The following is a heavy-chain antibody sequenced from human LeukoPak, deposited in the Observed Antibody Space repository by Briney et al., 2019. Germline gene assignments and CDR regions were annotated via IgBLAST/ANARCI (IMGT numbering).Heavy chain of an antibody. V-gene: IGHV3-74*01. D-gene: IGHD3-9*01. CDR3: ARDHYDILTGYYSHPIDY. CDR2: INSDGSRT. J-gene: IGHJ4*02. CDR1: GFTLRNSW. Sequence: PGGSLRLSCAASGFTLRNSWMHWVRQAPGKGLVWVSRINSDGSRTSYAESVKGRFTISRDNAKNTMYLQMNSLRAEDTAVYYCARDHYDILTGYYSHPIDYWGQGTLVTVSS.